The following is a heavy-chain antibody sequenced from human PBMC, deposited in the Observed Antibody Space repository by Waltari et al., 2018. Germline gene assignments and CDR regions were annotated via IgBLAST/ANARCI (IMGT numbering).Heavy chain of an antibody. V-gene: IGHV4-31*03. J-gene: IGHJ4*02. CDR3: ARSHGIVVAGAYYLDY. CDR2: IYYSGNT. D-gene: IGHD6-19*01. Sequence: QVQLQESGPGLVKPSQTLSLTCTVSGASISSAGYYWSWIRQHPGKGLEWIGYIYYSGNTYPNPSLKSRVAMSVDTSKNQFSLKLSSVTAADTAVYYCARSHGIVVAGAYYLDYWGQGTLVTVSS. CDR1: GASISSAGYY.